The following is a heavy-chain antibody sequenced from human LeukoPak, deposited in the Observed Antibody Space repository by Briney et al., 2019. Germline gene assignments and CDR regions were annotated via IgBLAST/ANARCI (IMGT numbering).Heavy chain of an antibody. J-gene: IGHJ3*02. CDR1: GFTVSSNY. CDR2: IYSGGST. V-gene: IGHV3-66*01. Sequence: GGSLRLSCAASGFTVSSNYMSWVRQAPGKGLEWVSVIYSGGSTYYADSVKGRFSISRDNSKNTLYLQMNSLRAEDTAVYYCARSSIVAAGPFDIWGQGTMVTVSS. D-gene: IGHD6-25*01. CDR3: ARSSIVAAGPFDI.